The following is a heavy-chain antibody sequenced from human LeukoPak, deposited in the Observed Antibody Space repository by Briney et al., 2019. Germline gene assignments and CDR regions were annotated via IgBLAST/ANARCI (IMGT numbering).Heavy chain of an antibody. CDR2: ISYDGSNK. CDR1: GFTFSSYA. Sequence: GGSLRLSCAASGFTFSSYAMSWVRQAPGKGLEWVAVISYDGSNKYYADSVKGRFTISRDNSKNTLYLQMNSLRAEDTAVYYCASALTDAFDIWGRGTMVTVSS. J-gene: IGHJ3*02. CDR3: ASALTDAFDI. D-gene: IGHD3-9*01. V-gene: IGHV3-30-3*01.